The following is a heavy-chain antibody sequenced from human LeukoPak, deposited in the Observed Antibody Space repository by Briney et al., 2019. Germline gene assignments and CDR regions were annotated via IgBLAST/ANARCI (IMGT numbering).Heavy chain of an antibody. Sequence: GGSLRLSCAASGFTFSSYAMSWVRQAPGKGLERVAIISYDGTNKYYADSVKGRFTISRDNSKNTLYLQMNSLRAEDTAVYYCAGGPYYDSSGYLPNYYGMDVWGQGTTVTVSS. CDR3: AGGPYYDSSGYLPNYYGMDV. J-gene: IGHJ6*02. CDR1: GFTFSSYA. V-gene: IGHV3-30*04. CDR2: ISYDGTNK. D-gene: IGHD3-22*01.